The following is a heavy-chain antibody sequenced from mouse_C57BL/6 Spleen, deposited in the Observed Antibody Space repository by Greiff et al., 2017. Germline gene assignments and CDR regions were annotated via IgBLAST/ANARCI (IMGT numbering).Heavy chain of an antibody. D-gene: IGHD2-3*01. CDR2: IDPSDSET. V-gene: IGHV1-52*01. Sequence: QVQLQQPGAEPVRPGSSVKLSCKASGYTFTSYWMHWVKQRPIQGLEWIGNIDPSDSETHYNQKFKDKATLTVDKSSSTAYMQLSSLTSEDSAVYYCASLSRGSYYFDYWGQGTTLTVSS. J-gene: IGHJ2*01. CDR1: GYTFTSYW. CDR3: ASLSRGSYYFDY.